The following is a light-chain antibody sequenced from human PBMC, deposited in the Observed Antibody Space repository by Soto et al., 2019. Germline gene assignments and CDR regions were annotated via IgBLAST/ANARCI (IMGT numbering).Light chain of an antibody. J-gene: IGLJ3*02. CDR2: EVS. CDR3: YSYAGSSIFGV. Sequence: QSVLTQPASVSGSPGQSITISCIGTSSDVGKYNLVSWYQHHPGKAPKLMIYEVSKRPSGVSNRFSGSKSGNTASLTISGLQAEDEADYYCYSYAGSSIFGVFGGGTKVTVL. CDR1: SSDVGKYNL. V-gene: IGLV2-23*02.